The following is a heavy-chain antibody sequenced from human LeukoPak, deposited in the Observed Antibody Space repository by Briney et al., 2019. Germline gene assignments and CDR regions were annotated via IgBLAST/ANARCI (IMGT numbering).Heavy chain of an antibody. CDR1: GGTFSSYA. CDR3: ARGPFWVVRH. J-gene: IGHJ1*01. CDR2: MNPNSGNT. D-gene: IGHD3-9*01. V-gene: IGHV1-8*02. Sequence: GSSVKVSCKASGGTFSSYAISWVRQAPGQGLEWMGRMNPNSGNTGYAQKFQGRVTMTRNTSISTAYMELSSLRSEDTAVYYCARGPFWVVRHWGQGTLVTVSS.